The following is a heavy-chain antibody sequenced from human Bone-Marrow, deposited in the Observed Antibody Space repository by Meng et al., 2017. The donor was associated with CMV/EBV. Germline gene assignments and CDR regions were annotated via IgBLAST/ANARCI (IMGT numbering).Heavy chain of an antibody. CDR2: IYSGGST. J-gene: IGHJ6*02. CDR1: GFTVSSNY. D-gene: IGHD2-2*01. V-gene: IGHV3-53*01. CDR3: ARDQIVVVPAARDYYYYYGMDV. Sequence: GESLKISCAASGFTVSSNYMSWVRQAPGKGLEWVSVIYSGGSTYYADSVKGRFTISRDNAKNSLYLQMNSLRAEDTAVYYCARDQIVVVPAARDYYYYYGMDVWGQGTTVTVSS.